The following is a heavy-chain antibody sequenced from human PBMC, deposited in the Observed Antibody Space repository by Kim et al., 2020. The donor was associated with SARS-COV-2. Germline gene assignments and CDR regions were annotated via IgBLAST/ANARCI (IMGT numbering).Heavy chain of an antibody. D-gene: IGHD4-17*01. V-gene: IGHV4-39*07. CDR3: ARDMDPTVSHFDY. J-gene: IGHJ4*02. Sequence: YNPSLKSRVTISVDTSKNQFSLKLSSVTAADTAVYYCARDMDPTVSHFDYWGQGTLVTVSS.